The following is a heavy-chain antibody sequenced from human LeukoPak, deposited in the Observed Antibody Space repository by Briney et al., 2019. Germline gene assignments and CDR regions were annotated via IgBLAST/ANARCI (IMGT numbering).Heavy chain of an antibody. J-gene: IGHJ3*02. Sequence: GGSLRLSCAASGFTFSSYWIHWVRQAPGKGLEWVSAISGSGGSTYYADSVKGRFTISRDNSKNTLYLQMNSLRAEDTAVYYCAKGWYVAAFDIWGQGTMVTVSS. CDR3: AKGWYVAAFDI. D-gene: IGHD6-13*01. V-gene: IGHV3-23*01. CDR2: ISGSGGST. CDR1: GFTFSSYW.